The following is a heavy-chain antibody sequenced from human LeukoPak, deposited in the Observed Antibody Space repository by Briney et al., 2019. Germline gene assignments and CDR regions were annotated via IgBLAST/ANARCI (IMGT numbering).Heavy chain of an antibody. J-gene: IGHJ4*02. CDR1: GYTFTSYD. CDR3: ARGASRSFDY. V-gene: IGHV1-8*03. D-gene: IGHD2-15*01. CDR2: MNSNSGNT. Sequence: ASVKVSCKASGYTFTSYDINWVRQAPGQGLEWMGWMNSNSGNTGYAQKFQGRLTITRITSISTAYMELNSLRSEDTAVYYCARGASRSFDYWGQGTLVTVSS.